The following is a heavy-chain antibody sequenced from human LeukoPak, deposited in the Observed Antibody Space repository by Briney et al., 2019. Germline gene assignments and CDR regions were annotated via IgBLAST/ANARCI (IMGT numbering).Heavy chain of an antibody. CDR3: ARRVGTRDWYFDL. Sequence: PSETLSLTCTVSGGSISSTSNYWGWIRQPPGKGLDWIGNIYYSGSTYYNPSLKSRVTISVDTSKNQFSLKLSSVTAADTAVYYCARRVGTRDWYFDLWGRGTLVTVSS. CDR2: IYYSGST. V-gene: IGHV4-39*01. J-gene: IGHJ2*01. D-gene: IGHD1-14*01. CDR1: GGSISSTSNY.